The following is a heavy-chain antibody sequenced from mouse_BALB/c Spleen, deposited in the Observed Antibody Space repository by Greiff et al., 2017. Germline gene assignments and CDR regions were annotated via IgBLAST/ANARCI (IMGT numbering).Heavy chain of an antibody. D-gene: IGHD2-14*01. CDR2: ISSGGGST. CDR3: ARQDRSYYAMDY. CDR1: GFAFSSYD. V-gene: IGHV5-12-1*01. J-gene: IGHJ4*01. Sequence: EVKLVESGGGLVKPGGSLKLSCAASGFAFSSYDMSWVRQTPEKRLEWVAYISSGGGSTYYPDTVKGRFTISRDNAKNTLYLQMSSLKSEDTAMYYCARQDRSYYAMDYWGQGTSVTVSS.